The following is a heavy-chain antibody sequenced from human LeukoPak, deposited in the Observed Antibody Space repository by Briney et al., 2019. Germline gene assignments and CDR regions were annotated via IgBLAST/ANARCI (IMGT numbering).Heavy chain of an antibody. J-gene: IGHJ4*02. CDR1: GGSISSGGYY. Sequence: SQTLSLTCTVSGGSISSGGYYWSWIRQPPGKGLEWIGYIYHSGSTYYNPSLKSRVTISVDRSKNQFSLKLSSVTAADTAVYYCARHPGDFWSGLGFDYWGQGTLVTVSS. CDR2: IYHSGST. CDR3: ARHPGDFWSGLGFDY. V-gene: IGHV4-30-2*01. D-gene: IGHD3-3*01.